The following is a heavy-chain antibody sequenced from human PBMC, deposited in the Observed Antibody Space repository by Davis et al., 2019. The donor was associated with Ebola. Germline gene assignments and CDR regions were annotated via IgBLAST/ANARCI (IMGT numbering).Heavy chain of an antibody. J-gene: IGHJ4*02. D-gene: IGHD5/OR15-5a*01. Sequence: PGGSLRLSCAASGFTFSSYWIHWVRQAPGKGLVWVSRINSYGSSTSYADSVKGRFTISRDNSKNTLYLQMNSLRAEDTAIYYCAKDSGIVSTATPDYWGQGTLVTVSS. CDR2: INSYGSST. CDR3: AKDSGIVSTATPDY. CDR1: GFTFSSYW. V-gene: IGHV3-74*01.